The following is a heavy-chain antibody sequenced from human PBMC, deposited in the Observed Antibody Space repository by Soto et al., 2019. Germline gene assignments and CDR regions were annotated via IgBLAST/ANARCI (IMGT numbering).Heavy chain of an antibody. J-gene: IGHJ4*02. CDR2: INHSGST. CDR1: GGSFSGYY. D-gene: IGHD2-8*02. Sequence: QVQLQQWGAGLLKPSETLSLTCAVYGGSFSGYYWTWIRQPPGTGLEWIWEINHSGSTNYNPSLKSRVTISVDTSKNQFSLKLTSVTAADTAVSYCARDKITGLFDYWGQGTLVTVSS. V-gene: IGHV4-34*01. CDR3: ARDKITGLFDY.